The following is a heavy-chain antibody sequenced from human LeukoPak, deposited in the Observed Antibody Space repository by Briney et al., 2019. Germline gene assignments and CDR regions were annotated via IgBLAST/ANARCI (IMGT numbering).Heavy chain of an antibody. Sequence: GGSLRLSCAASGFTFSSYELYWVRQAPGKGLEWISYICSGGTTIKYADSVKGQFTISRDDAKRPLYLQMNSLRAEDTAIYYCGAARQYVGAFDIWGQGTLVTVSS. J-gene: IGHJ3*02. V-gene: IGHV3-48*03. CDR1: GFTFSSYE. D-gene: IGHD3-16*01. CDR3: GAARQYVGAFDI. CDR2: ICSGGTTI.